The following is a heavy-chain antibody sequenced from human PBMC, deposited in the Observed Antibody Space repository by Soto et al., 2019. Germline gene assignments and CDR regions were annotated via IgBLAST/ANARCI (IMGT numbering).Heavy chain of an antibody. D-gene: IGHD2-21*02. J-gene: IGHJ6*02. V-gene: IGHV5-10-1*01. CDR2: IDPSDSYT. Sequence: GESLEISCKGSGYSFTSYWISCVRQMPGKGLEWMGRIDPSDSYTNYSPSFQGHVTISADKSISTAYLQWSSLKASDTAMYYCARSESAIVDYYYGMEVWGQGTKVTVSS. CDR3: ARSESAIVDYYYGMEV. CDR1: GYSFTSYW.